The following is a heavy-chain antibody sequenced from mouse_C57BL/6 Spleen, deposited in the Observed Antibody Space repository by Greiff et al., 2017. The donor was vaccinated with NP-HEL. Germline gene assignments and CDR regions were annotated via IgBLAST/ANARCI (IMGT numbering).Heavy chain of an antibody. CDR3: ARGDGDGYFFDY. J-gene: IGHJ2*01. V-gene: IGHV1-69*01. Sequence: QVQLQQSGAELVMPGASVKLSCKASGYTFTSYWMHWVKQRPGQGLEWIGEIDPSDSYTNYNQKFKGKSTLTVDKSSSTAYMQLRSLTSEDSAVYYCARGDGDGYFFDYWGQGTTLTVSS. CDR1: GYTFTSYW. CDR2: IDPSDSYT. D-gene: IGHD2-3*01.